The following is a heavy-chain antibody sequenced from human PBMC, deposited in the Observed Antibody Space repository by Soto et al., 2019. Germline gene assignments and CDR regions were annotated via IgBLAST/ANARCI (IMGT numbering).Heavy chain of an antibody. V-gene: IGHV4-39*01. J-gene: IGHJ6*02. Sequence: QLQLQESGPGLVKPSETLSLTCTVSGGSISSSSYYWGWIRQPPGKGLEWIGSIYYSGSTYYNPSRTSRGTIRVDTSKNQFSRKRSSVTAADTAVYCCASGSDSILGGGMDVWGQGTTVTVSS. CDR2: IYYSGST. D-gene: IGHD3-22*01. CDR3: ASGSDSILGGGMDV. CDR1: GGSISSSSYY.